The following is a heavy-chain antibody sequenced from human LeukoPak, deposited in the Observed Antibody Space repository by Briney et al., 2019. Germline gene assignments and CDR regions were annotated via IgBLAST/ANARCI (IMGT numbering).Heavy chain of an antibody. V-gene: IGHV4-34*01. Sequence: SETLSLTCAVYGGSFSGYYWSWIRQPPGKGLEWIGEINHSGSTNYNPSLKSRVTISVDTSKNQFSLKLSSVTAADTAVYYCARGGVWNLNSQWLRLRPHWFDPWGQGTLVTVSS. CDR3: ARGGVWNLNSQWLRLRPHWFDP. J-gene: IGHJ5*01. CDR2: INHSGST. D-gene: IGHD5-12*01. CDR1: GGSFSGYY.